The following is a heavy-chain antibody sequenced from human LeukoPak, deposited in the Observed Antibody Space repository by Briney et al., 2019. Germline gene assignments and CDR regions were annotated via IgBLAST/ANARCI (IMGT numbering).Heavy chain of an antibody. V-gene: IGHV4-34*01. J-gene: IGHJ6*04. Sequence: SETLSLTCAVYGGSFSGYYWSWIRQPPGKGLEWIGEINHSGSTNYNPSLKSRVTMSVDTSKNQFSLKLSSVTAADTAVYYCARGEYCSSTSCYVYYYYGMDVWGKGTTVTVSS. CDR1: GGSFSGYY. D-gene: IGHD2-2*01. CDR3: ARGEYCSSTSCYVYYYYGMDV. CDR2: INHSGST.